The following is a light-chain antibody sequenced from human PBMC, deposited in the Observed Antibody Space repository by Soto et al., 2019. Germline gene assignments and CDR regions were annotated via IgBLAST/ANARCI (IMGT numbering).Light chain of an antibody. CDR3: AAWDDSLSAVV. CDR2: GND. V-gene: IGLV1-47*01. J-gene: IGLJ2*01. CDR1: SSNIGSNY. Sequence: QSVLTQPPSASGTPGQRVTISCPGSSSNIGSNYVYWYQQLPGTAPKLLIYGNDQRPSGVPDRFSGSKSGTSASLAISGLRSEDEADYYCAAWDDSLSAVVFGGGTQLTVL.